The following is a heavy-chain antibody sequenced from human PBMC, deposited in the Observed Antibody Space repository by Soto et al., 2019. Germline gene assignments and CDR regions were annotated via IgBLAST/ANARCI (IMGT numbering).Heavy chain of an antibody. CDR2: ISAYNGNT. CDR1: GYTFTSYG. Sequence: ASVKVSCKASGYTFTSYGISWVRQAPGQGLEWMGWISAYNGNTNYAQKLQGRVTMTTDTSTSTAYMELRSLRSDDTAVYYCARDQAYYDSGNRFDPWGQGTLVTVSS. D-gene: IGHD3-3*01. V-gene: IGHV1-18*01. J-gene: IGHJ5*02. CDR3: ARDQAYYDSGNRFDP.